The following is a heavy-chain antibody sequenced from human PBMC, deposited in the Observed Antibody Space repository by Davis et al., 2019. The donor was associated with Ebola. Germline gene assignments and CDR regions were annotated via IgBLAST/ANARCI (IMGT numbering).Heavy chain of an antibody. Sequence: GSLRLSCAVYGGSFSGYYWSWIRQPPGKGLEWIGEINHSGSTNYNPSLKSRVTISVDTSKNQFSLKLNSVTAADTAVYYCARSITMVRGVIPWFDPWGQGTLVTVS. CDR2: INHSGST. J-gene: IGHJ5*02. V-gene: IGHV4-34*01. D-gene: IGHD3-10*01. CDR1: GGSFSGYY. CDR3: ARSITMVRGVIPWFDP.